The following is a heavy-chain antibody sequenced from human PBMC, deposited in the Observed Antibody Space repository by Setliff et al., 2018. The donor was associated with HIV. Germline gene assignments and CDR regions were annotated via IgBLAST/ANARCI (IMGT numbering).Heavy chain of an antibody. D-gene: IGHD6-19*01. V-gene: IGHV4-39*01. CDR2: IYYSGTT. CDR1: GGSTSNSDYY. Sequence: SETLSLTCTISGGSTSNSDYYWGWIRRPPGKGLEWIGSIYYSGTTYYNASLKSRVTMSVDTSKNQFFLKLNSVTAADTAVYYCARRGGIAVAGRGVTRGFDIWGQGTSVTVS. CDR3: ARRGGIAVAGRGVTRGFDI. J-gene: IGHJ3*02.